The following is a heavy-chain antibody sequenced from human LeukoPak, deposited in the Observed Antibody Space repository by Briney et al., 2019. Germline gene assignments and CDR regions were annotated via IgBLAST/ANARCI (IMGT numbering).Heavy chain of an antibody. CDR2: IIPILGIA. J-gene: IGHJ6*02. CDR1: GGTFSSYA. Sequence: SVKVSCKASGGTFSSYAISWVRQAPGQGLEWMGRIIPILGIANYAQKFQGRVTITADKSTSTAYMELSSLRSEDTAVYYCARDRARAWELLYGMDVWGQGTTVTVSS. V-gene: IGHV1-69*04. D-gene: IGHD1-26*01. CDR3: ARDRARAWELLYGMDV.